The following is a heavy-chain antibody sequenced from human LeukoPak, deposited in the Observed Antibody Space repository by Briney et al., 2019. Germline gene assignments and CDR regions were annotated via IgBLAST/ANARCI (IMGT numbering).Heavy chain of an antibody. D-gene: IGHD1-7*01. Sequence: SETLSLTCTVSGGSISSGSYYWSWIRQPAGKGLEWIGRIYTTGSTNYNPSLKSRVTISVDTSKNQFSLKLSSVTAADTAVYYCASGYDWNYILAHWGQVTLVIVSS. CDR1: GGSISSGSYY. CDR2: IYTTGST. J-gene: IGHJ4*02. CDR3: ASGYDWNYILAH. V-gene: IGHV4-61*02.